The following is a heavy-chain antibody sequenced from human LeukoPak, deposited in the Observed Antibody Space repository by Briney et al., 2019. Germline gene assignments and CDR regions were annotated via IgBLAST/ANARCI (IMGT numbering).Heavy chain of an antibody. Sequence: GGSLRLSCAASGFTFSDYYMSWIRQAPGKGLEWVSYISSSDSTIYYADSVKGRFTISRDNAKNPLYLQMNSLRAEDTAVYYCAKPYYYDSSGYSDYYYGMDVWGQGTTVTVSS. CDR3: AKPYYYDSSGYSDYYYGMDV. D-gene: IGHD3-22*01. V-gene: IGHV3-11*01. CDR1: GFTFSDYY. CDR2: ISSSDSTI. J-gene: IGHJ6*02.